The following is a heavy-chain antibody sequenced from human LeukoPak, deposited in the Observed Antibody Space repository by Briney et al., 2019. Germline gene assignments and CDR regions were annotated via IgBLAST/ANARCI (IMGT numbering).Heavy chain of an antibody. J-gene: IGHJ6*03. CDR2: IYYSGST. CDR1: GGSISSYY. CDR3: ARDSLKGDNCYYYMDV. V-gene: IGHV4-59*01. Sequence: SQTLSLTCTVSGGSISSYYWSWIRQPPGKGLEWIGYIYYSGSTNYNPSLKSRVTISVDTSKNQFSLKLRSVTAADTAVYYCARDSLKGDNCYYYMDVWGKGTTVTVSS. D-gene: IGHD2-21*01.